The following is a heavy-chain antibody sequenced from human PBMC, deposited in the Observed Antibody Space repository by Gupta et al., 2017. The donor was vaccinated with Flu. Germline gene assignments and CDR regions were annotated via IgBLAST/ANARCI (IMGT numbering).Heavy chain of an antibody. Sequence: EVQLLESGGDLAQPGGSLSLSCAASGFTFSAVGMRWVRQAPGKGLEWVSTISGGTTYYADPVKGRFTIPRDTSKNTLFLQMNSLRAEDTAIYYCVKDAGYGEYAFWGQGTLVTVSS. CDR3: VKDAGYGEYAF. V-gene: IGHV3-23*01. CDR2: ISGGTT. D-gene: IGHD2-21*01. J-gene: IGHJ1*01. CDR1: GFTFSAVG.